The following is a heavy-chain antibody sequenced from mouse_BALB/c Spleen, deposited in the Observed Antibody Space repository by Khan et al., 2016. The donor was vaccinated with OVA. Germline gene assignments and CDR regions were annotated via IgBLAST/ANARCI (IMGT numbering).Heavy chain of an antibody. J-gene: IGHJ3*01. CDR3: ARSGFRGFAY. D-gene: IGHD3-1*01. CDR2: INPSNGDT. CDR1: GYSFTDYI. Sequence: EVQLQESGPELVKPGASMKISCKASGYSFTDYIMNWVKQSHGKNLEWIGLINPSNGDTNYNQNFKGKAALSVDKSSSTAYMEVLSLTSEDSAVYFCARSGFRGFAYWGQGTLVTVSA. V-gene: IGHV1-37*01.